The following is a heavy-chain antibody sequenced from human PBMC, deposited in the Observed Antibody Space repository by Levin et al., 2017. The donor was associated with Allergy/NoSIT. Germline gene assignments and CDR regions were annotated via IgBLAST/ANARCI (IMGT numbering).Heavy chain of an antibody. V-gene: IGHV1-2*02. CDR1: GYTFTGYY. Sequence: GESLKISCKASGYTFTGYYMHWVRQAPGQGLEWMGWINPNSGGTNYAQKFQGRVTMTRDTSISTAYMELSRLRSDDTAVYYCARGETPLITIFEGDVWGQGTTVTVSS. D-gene: IGHD3-3*01. CDR3: ARGETPLITIFEGDV. J-gene: IGHJ6*02. CDR2: INPNSGGT.